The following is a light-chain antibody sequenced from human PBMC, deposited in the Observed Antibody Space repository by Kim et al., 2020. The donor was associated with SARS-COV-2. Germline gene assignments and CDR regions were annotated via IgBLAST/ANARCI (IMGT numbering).Light chain of an antibody. CDR2: GNR. V-gene: IGLV1-40*01. Sequence: QRVPRTCAGCSSNIGGGYEVLWYPLLPGTAPSLLTCGNRNRMSGVPDRFTGSESGTSDSLAITGLQAEDEADYYCQSYDSSLSAVVFGGGTQL. CDR3: QSYDSSLSAVV. CDR1: SSNIGGGYE. J-gene: IGLJ2*01.